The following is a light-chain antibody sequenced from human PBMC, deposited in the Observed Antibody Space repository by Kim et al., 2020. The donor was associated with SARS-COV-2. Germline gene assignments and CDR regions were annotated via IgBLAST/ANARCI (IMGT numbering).Light chain of an antibody. V-gene: IGLV2-23*02. J-gene: IGLJ1*01. Sequence: QTALTQPASVSGSPGQSITISCTGTSSDVGTYKLVSWYRQDPGKAPKLMIYAVIERPSGVSDRFSGSKSGNTASLTISGLQAEDEADNYCCSYVGGSRCVFGAGAKVTVL. CDR3: CSYVGGSRCV. CDR2: AVI. CDR1: SSDVGTYKL.